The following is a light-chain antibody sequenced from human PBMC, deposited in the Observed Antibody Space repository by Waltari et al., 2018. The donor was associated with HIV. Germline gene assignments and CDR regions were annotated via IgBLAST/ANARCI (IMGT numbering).Light chain of an antibody. Sequence: DIQLTQSPSFLSASVGDRVTITCRACQGINHFLAWYQQKPGKAPKLLIYSTSTLYSGVPSRFSGSGSGTEFTLTISSLQPEDFATYYCQQVNRSPLTFGGGTKVEIK. V-gene: IGKV1-9*01. CDR2: STS. J-gene: IGKJ4*01. CDR1: QGINHF. CDR3: QQVNRSPLT.